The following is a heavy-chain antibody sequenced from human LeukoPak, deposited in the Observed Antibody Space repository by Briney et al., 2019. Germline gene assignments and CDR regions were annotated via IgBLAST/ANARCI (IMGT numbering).Heavy chain of an antibody. V-gene: IGHV4-34*01. D-gene: IGHD4-23*01. CDR1: GFTFSSYW. CDR2: INHSRST. CDR3: ARGEETQGHWYFDL. J-gene: IGHJ2*01. Sequence: GSLRLPCAASGFTFSSYWMSWVRQPPGTGLGWIGEINHSRSTNYNPSLKSRVTMSVDTSKNQFSLKLSSVTAADTAVYYCARGEETQGHWYFDLWGRGTLVTVSS.